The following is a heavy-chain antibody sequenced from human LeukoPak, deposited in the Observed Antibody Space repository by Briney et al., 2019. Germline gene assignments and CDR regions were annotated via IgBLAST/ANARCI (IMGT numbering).Heavy chain of an antibody. CDR1: GFTFSTYG. J-gene: IGHJ6*02. CDR3: ANMEV. V-gene: IGHV3-30*18. CDR2: ISDDGSNK. Sequence: PGGSLRLSCAASGFTFSTYGMNWVRQAPGKGLEWVAVISDDGSNKDYADFVKGRFTISRDNSKNTLYLQMNSLTAEDTAVYYCANMEVWGQGTAVTVSS.